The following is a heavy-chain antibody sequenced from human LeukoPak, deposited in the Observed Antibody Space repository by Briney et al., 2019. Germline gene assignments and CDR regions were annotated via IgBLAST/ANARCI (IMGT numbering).Heavy chain of an antibody. J-gene: IGHJ4*02. V-gene: IGHV3-23*01. CDR1: GFTFSSYG. Sequence: PGWTLRLSCAASGFTFSSYGMTWVLQAPGTGLEWVSAISGSGGGTYYADSVKGRFTISRDNSKNTLYLQMNSLRAEDTAVYYCAKVLLAGVVTAFDYWGQGTLVTVSS. CDR3: AKVLLAGVVTAFDY. D-gene: IGHD2-21*02. CDR2: ISGSGGGT.